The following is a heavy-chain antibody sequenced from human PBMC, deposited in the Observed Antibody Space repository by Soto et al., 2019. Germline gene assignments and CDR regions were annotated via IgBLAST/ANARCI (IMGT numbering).Heavy chain of an antibody. CDR2: IYYSGST. CDR3: ARVDDFWNYYRMAV. Sequence: PSETLSLTCTVSGRSISSYYWSWIRQPPGKGLEWSGYIYYSGSTNYNPSLKSRVTISVDTSKNQFSLKLSSVTAADTAVYYCARVDDFWNYYRMAVWGQGTTVTVSS. D-gene: IGHD3-3*01. CDR1: GRSISSYY. J-gene: IGHJ6*02. V-gene: IGHV4-59*01.